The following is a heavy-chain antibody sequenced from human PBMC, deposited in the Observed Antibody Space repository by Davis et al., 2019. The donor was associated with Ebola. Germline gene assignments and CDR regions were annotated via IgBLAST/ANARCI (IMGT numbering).Heavy chain of an antibody. CDR1: GYTFTTYG. Sequence: ASVKVSCKTSGYTFTTYGISWVRQAPGQGLEWMAWINSYNDNTNYAQKFQGRVTLTTDTSTNTAYMELSSLRSEDTAVYYCARDPYGSGSYYNYGMDVWGLGTLVTVSS. CDR2: INSYNDNT. V-gene: IGHV1-18*01. D-gene: IGHD3-10*01. CDR3: ARDPYGSGSYYNYGMDV. J-gene: IGHJ6*02.